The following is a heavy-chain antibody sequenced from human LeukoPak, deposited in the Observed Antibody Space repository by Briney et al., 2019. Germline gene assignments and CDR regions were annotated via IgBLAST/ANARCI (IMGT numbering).Heavy chain of an antibody. J-gene: IGHJ4*02. D-gene: IGHD3-10*01. Sequence: PSETLPLTCTVSGGSISSYYWSWIRQPPGKGLEWIGYIYYSGSTNYNPSLKSRVTISVDTSKNQFSLKLSSVTAADTAVYYCARAVHYSGTSDQYTGGWYYFDFWGQGTLVTVSS. CDR1: GGSISSYY. CDR2: IYYSGST. V-gene: IGHV4-59*01. CDR3: ARAVHYSGTSDQYTGGWYYFDF.